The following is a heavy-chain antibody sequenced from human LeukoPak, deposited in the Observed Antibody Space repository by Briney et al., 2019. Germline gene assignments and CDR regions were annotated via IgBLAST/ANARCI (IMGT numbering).Heavy chain of an antibody. V-gene: IGHV3-23*01. CDR3: ARDLSGVTGYTYGRGIDY. J-gene: IGHJ4*02. D-gene: IGHD5-18*01. CDR2: ISASGGTT. CDR1: GFTFSSYA. Sequence: GGSLRLSCAASGFTFSSYAMSWVRQAPGKGLEWVSAISASGGTTYYADSVKGRFTISRDNAKNSLYLQMNSLRAEDTAVYYCARDLSGVTGYTYGRGIDYWGQGTLVTVSS.